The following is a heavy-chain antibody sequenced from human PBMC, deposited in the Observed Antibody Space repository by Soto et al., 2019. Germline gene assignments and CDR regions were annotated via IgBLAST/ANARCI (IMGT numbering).Heavy chain of an antibody. CDR3: ATEPPYYYDSSGYLTTYNWFDP. V-gene: IGHV1-24*01. D-gene: IGHD3-22*01. CDR2: FDPEDGET. CDR1: GYTLTELS. Sequence: GASVKVSCKVSGYTLTELSMHWVRQAPGKGLEWMGGFDPEDGETIYAQKFQGRVTMTEDTSTDTAYMELSSLRSEDTAVYYCATEPPYYYDSSGYLTTYNWFDPWGQGTLVTVSS. J-gene: IGHJ5*02.